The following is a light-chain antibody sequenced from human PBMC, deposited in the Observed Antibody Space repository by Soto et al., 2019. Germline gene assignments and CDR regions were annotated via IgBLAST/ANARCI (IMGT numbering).Light chain of an antibody. V-gene: IGKV1-39*01. J-gene: IGKJ3*01. Sequence: EIQMTQSPSSLSASVGDRVTITCRASQSISSYLNWYQQKPGKAPKLLIYAASSLQSGVPSRFSGSGSGTDFTLTISSLQPEDFATYYCQQRGTFGPGTKVDIK. CDR1: QSISSY. CDR2: AAS. CDR3: QQRGT.